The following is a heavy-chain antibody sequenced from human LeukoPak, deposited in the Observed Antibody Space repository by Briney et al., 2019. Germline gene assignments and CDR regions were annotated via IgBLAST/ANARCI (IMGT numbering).Heavy chain of an antibody. CDR3: ARARGSYSFDY. J-gene: IGHJ4*02. CDR1: GYTFTDYF. CDR2: INPNSGGT. V-gene: IGHV1-2*02. Sequence: ASVKVSCKASGYTFTDYFMHWVRQAPGQGLEWMGWINPNSGGTNYAQKFQGRVTMTRDTSIGTAYMELNRLKSDDTAVYYCARARGSYSFDYWGQGTLVTVSS. D-gene: IGHD1-26*01.